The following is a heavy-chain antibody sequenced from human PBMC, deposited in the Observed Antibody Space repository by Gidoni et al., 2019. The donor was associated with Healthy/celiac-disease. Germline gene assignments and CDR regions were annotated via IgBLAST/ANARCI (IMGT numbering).Heavy chain of an antibody. Sequence: QVQLQQWGAGLLKPSETLSLTCAVYGGSFRGYYWSWSRQPPGKGLEWIGEINHSGSTNYNPSLKSRVTISVDTSKNQFSLKLSSVTAADTAVYYCARVCSSTSCYNSRDYWGQGTLVTVSS. J-gene: IGHJ4*02. V-gene: IGHV4-34*01. CDR3: ARVCSSTSCYNSRDY. D-gene: IGHD2-2*02. CDR1: GGSFRGYY. CDR2: INHSGST.